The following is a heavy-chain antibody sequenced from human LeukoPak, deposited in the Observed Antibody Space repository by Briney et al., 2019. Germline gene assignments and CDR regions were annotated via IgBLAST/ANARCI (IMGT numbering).Heavy chain of an antibody. Sequence: GGSLRLSCAASGFTFSSYSMNWVRQAPGKGLEWVSSISTTSDYIYYADSLKGRLTISRDNAKNSLYLQMNSLRAEGTAVYYCARGGVYSQGFDYWGQGTLVTVSS. J-gene: IGHJ4*02. D-gene: IGHD5/OR15-5a*01. CDR3: ARGGVYSQGFDY. CDR2: ISTTSDYI. CDR1: GFTFSSYS. V-gene: IGHV3-21*01.